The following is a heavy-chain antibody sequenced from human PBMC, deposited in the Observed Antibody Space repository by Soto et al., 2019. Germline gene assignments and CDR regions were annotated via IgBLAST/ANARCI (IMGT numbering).Heavy chain of an antibody. CDR2: MNPNSGNT. CDR1: GYTFTSYD. D-gene: IGHD2-15*01. CDR3: ASSLGYCSGGSCYLHSLYMDV. V-gene: IGHV1-8*01. Sequence: ASVKVSCKASGYTFTSYDINWVRQATGQGLEWMGWMNPNSGNTGYAQKFQGRVTMTRNTSISTAYMELSSLRSEDTAVYYCASSLGYCSGGSCYLHSLYMDVWVKGTTVTVS. J-gene: IGHJ6*03.